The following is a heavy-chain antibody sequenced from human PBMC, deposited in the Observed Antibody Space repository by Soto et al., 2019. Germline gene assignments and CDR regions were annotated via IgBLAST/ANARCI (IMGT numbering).Heavy chain of an antibody. CDR2: INPSGGSA. J-gene: IGHJ4*02. Sequence: QVQLVQSGAEVKKPGASVKVSCKASGYTFSMYYMHWVRQAPGQGLEWMGMINPSGGSASYTQKFQGRVTMTRDTSTNTIYMELTSLRSEDTAVYYCVRSHYYGSGAYTLDDNWGQGTQVIVSS. V-gene: IGHV1-46*03. CDR3: VRSHYYGSGAYTLDDN. CDR1: GYTFSMYY. D-gene: IGHD3-10*01.